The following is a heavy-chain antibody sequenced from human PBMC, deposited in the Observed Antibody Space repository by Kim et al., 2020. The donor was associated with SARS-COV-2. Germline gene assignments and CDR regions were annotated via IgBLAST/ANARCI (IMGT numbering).Heavy chain of an antibody. J-gene: IGHJ6*02. CDR2: ISYDGDEK. CDR1: GFTFSSYG. D-gene: IGHD2-15*01. CDR3: ARDGEDCSVGSCLDYYYYSVDV. V-gene: IGHV3-30*03. Sequence: GGSLRLSCEASGFTFSSYGMHWVRQAPGKGLEWVAFISYDGDEKFYTDSVRGRFTISRDNSKNTQSLQMNSLRAEDTAEYYCARDGEDCSVGSCLDYYYYSVDVWGQGTTVTVSS.